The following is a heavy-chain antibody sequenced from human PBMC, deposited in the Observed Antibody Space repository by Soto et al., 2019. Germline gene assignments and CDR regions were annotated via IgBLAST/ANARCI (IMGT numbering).Heavy chain of an antibody. CDR2: INPSGGGT. Sequence: QVPLVQSGAEVKKPGASLKVSCQASGYTFTSYYMHWGRQAPGQGLVGQGIINPSGGGTSYAQKFQGRVTMTRDTSTSTVYMELSSLRSEDTAVYYCATYSSSSSYYYYYYMDVWGKGTTVTVSS. CDR3: ATYSSSSSYYYYYYMDV. D-gene: IGHD6-6*01. V-gene: IGHV1-46*03. J-gene: IGHJ6*03. CDR1: GYTFTSYY.